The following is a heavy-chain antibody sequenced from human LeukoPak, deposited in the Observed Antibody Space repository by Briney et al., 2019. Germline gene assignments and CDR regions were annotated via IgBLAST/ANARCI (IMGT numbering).Heavy chain of an antibody. CDR2: ISNSGGST. V-gene: IGHV3-23*01. Sequence: GGSLRLSCAASGFTFSSYVMSWVRQAPGKGLEWVSSISNSGGSTYYADSVKGRFTISRDNSRHTLYLQMDSLRAEDTAVYYCAKVWADYDFWSAYYWYFDLWGRGTLVTVSS. CDR3: AKVWADYDFWSAYYWYFDL. J-gene: IGHJ2*01. CDR1: GFTFSSYV. D-gene: IGHD3-3*01.